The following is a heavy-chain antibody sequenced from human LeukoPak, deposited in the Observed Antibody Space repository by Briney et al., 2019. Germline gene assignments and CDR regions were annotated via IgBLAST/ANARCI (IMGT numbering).Heavy chain of an antibody. Sequence: GGSLRLSCAASGFTFSSYVMNWVRQAPGKGLEWVSTIGGGGYSTYYADSVKGRFTISRDNSKNTLFLQMNSLRAEDTAIYYCAKGSVSMAGTPGDVWGQGATVTVSS. CDR2: IGGGGYST. CDR3: AKGSVSMAGTPGDV. CDR1: GFTFSSYV. D-gene: IGHD6-19*01. J-gene: IGHJ6*02. V-gene: IGHV3-23*01.